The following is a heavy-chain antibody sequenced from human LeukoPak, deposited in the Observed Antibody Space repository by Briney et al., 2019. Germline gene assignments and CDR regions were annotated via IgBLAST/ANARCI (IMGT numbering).Heavy chain of an antibody. V-gene: IGHV3-21*01. CDR1: GFNFSSYS. CDR2: ISSSSSYI. D-gene: IGHD5-12*01. Sequence: PGGSLRLSCAASGFNFSSYSMNWVRQAPGKGLEWVSSISSSSSYIYYADSVKGRFTISRDNAKNSLYLQMNSLRAEDTAVYYCARTYIVATIRAFDIWGQGTMVTVSS. CDR3: ARTYIVATIRAFDI. J-gene: IGHJ3*02.